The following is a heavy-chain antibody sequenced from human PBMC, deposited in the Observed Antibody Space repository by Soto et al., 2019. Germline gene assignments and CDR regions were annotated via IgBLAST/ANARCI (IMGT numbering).Heavy chain of an antibody. CDR3: AKSTGGTANGLDV. J-gene: IGHJ6*02. CDR1: GFSFDEYG. V-gene: IGHV3-9*01. D-gene: IGHD2-8*02. CDR2: ISWSSATI. Sequence: EVQLVESEGGLVQPGRSLRLSCAASGFSFDEYGMHWVRQGPGNGLEWVSGISWSSATIGYADSVKGRFSISRDNAKRSLYLQMSSLRPEDTALYYCAKSTGGTANGLDVWGQGITVTVSS.